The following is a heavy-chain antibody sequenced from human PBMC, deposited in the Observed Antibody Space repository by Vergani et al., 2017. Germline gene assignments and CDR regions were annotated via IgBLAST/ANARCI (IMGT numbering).Heavy chain of an antibody. CDR3: ARGGARGTTLSTTWFDS. J-gene: IGHJ5*01. D-gene: IGHD1-1*01. CDR2: ISRDGGDT. Sequence: EVQLVESGGGLVQPGGSLRLSCAASGFTFSRHWVRQSPGRGLEYVSGISRDGGDTYHASSVRGRFTISRDNSKNTVYLQMGSLKTEDTAVYYCARGGARGTTLSTTWFDSWGQGTLVTVSS. V-gene: IGHV3-64*01. CDR1: GFTFSR.